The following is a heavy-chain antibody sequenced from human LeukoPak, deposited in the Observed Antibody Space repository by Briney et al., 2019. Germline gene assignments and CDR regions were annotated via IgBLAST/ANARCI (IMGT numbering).Heavy chain of an antibody. Sequence: GGSLRLSCAASGFTFSSYAMSWVRQAPGKGLEWVSVISGSGGNTYYADSVKGRFTISRDNSKNTLFLQMNSLTVEDTAMYYCGKDLSWGSTDYWGQGTLLTVSS. CDR2: ISGSGGNT. CDR3: GKDLSWGSTDY. V-gene: IGHV3-23*01. D-gene: IGHD6-13*01. J-gene: IGHJ4*02. CDR1: GFTFSSYA.